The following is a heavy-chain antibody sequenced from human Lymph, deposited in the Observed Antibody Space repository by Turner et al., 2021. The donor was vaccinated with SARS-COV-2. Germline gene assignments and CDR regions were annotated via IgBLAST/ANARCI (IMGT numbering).Heavy chain of an antibody. Sequence: QVQLVQSGAEVKKPGASVKFSCKASGYTFTGSYMHWVRQAPGQGLEWMGWINPNSGGTNYAQKFQGRVTMTRDTSISAAYMELSRLRSDDTAVYYCARDVERYNDFWSGYSGGYGMDVWGQGTTVTVSS. CDR3: ARDVERYNDFWSGYSGGYGMDV. CDR2: INPNSGGT. J-gene: IGHJ6*02. V-gene: IGHV1-2*02. D-gene: IGHD3-3*01. CDR1: GYTFTGSY.